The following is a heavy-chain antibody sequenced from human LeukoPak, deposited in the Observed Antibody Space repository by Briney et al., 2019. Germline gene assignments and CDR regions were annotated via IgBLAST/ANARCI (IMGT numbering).Heavy chain of an antibody. CDR1: GFTFSSYA. V-gene: IGHV3-30-3*01. CDR3: VGTMVRGVTVDY. J-gene: IGHJ4*02. Sequence: GGSLRLSCAASGFTFSSYAMHWVRQAPGKGLEWVAVISYDGSNKYYADSVKGRFTISRDNSKNTLYLQKNSLRAEDTAVYYCVGTMVRGVTVDYWGQGTLVTVSS. CDR2: ISYDGSNK. D-gene: IGHD3-10*01.